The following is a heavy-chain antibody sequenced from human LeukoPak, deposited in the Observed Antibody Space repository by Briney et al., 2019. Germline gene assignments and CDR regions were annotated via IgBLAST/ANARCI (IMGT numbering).Heavy chain of an antibody. CDR3: ARVSGSYPPPDY. J-gene: IGHJ4*02. D-gene: IGHD1-26*01. V-gene: IGHV1-8*01. CDR2: MNPKSGNT. Sequence: ASVKVSCKASGYTFTSYDINWFRQATGQGLEGMGWMNPKSGNTGYAQKFQGRVTMTRNTCISTAYMELSRLRSDDTAVYYCARVSGSYPPPDYWGQRTLVTVSS. CDR1: GYTFTSYD.